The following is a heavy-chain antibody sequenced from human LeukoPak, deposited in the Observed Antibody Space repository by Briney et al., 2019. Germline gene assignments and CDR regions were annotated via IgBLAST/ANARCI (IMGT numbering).Heavy chain of an antibody. CDR1: GFTFSGAA. CDR3: TGSSVGH. D-gene: IGHD6-25*01. J-gene: IGHJ1*01. Sequence: GGSLRLSCAASGFTFSGAAMHWVRQASGKGLEWVGHIRGRGNNYATAYTESVKGRFTISRDDSKNTAYPQMNSLKTEDTAVYYCTGSSVGHWGQGTLVTVSS. V-gene: IGHV3-73*01. CDR2: IRGRGNNYAT.